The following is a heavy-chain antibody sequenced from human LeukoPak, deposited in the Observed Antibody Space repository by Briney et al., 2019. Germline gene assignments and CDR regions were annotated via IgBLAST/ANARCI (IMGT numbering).Heavy chain of an antibody. J-gene: IGHJ4*02. V-gene: IGHV4-59*12. CDR3: ARESSTSCYDR. Sequence: SETLSLTCTVSGGSISSYYWSWIRQPPGKGLEWIGYIYYSGSTNYNPSLKSRVTISVDTSKNQFSPKLSSVTAADTAVYYCARESSTSCYDRWGQGTLVTVSS. CDR2: IYYSGST. D-gene: IGHD2-2*01. CDR1: GGSISSYY.